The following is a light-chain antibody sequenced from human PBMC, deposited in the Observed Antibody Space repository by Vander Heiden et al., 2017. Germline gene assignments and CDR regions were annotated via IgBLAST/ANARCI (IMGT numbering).Light chain of an antibody. J-gene: IGKJ2*01. CDR1: QSISSW. V-gene: IGKV1-5*03. CDR2: KAS. CDR3: QQYNSYPYT. Sequence: DIQMTHSLSTLSASVGVRVTITCRVSQSISSWLAWYQQKPGKAPKLLIYKASSLESGVPSRFSGSGSGTEFTLTISSLQPDDFAAYYCQQYNSYPYTFGQGTKLEIK.